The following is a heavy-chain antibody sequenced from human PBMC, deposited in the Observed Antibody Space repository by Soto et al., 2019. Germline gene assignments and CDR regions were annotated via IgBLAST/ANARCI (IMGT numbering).Heavy chain of an antibody. CDR3: ARVEAPLIHSDHYYYGMDV. V-gene: IGHV3-33*01. D-gene: IGHD5-18*01. Sequence: QVQLVESGGGVVRPGRSLRLACEASGFTFSTYGMHWVRQALGKGLQWVAVIWYDGTNTYYGDSVKGRFTISRDNSKNTLYLQMNNLRAEDTAVYYCARVEAPLIHSDHYYYGMDVWGQGTTVTVSS. J-gene: IGHJ6*02. CDR2: IWYDGTNT. CDR1: GFTFSTYG.